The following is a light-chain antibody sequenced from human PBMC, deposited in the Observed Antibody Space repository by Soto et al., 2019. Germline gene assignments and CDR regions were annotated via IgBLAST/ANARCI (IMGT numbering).Light chain of an antibody. Sequence: DIQMTQSPSTLSASVGDRVTITCRASQSISSWLAWYQQKPGKAAMLLIYDASSLESGVPSRFSGSGSGPEFTLTISSLQPDDFATYFCQQYNSFSWTFGQGTKVEIK. CDR3: QQYNSFSWT. CDR2: DAS. CDR1: QSISSW. J-gene: IGKJ1*01. V-gene: IGKV1-5*01.